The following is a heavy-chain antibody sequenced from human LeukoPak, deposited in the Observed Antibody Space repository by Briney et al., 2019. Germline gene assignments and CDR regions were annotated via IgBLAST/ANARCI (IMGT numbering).Heavy chain of an antibody. V-gene: IGHV4-59*08. CDR3: ARHSSSRGNSGDY. CDR1: GGSISSYY. J-gene: IGHJ4*02. D-gene: IGHD4-23*01. CDR2: IYYSGST. Sequence: SETLSLTCAVSGGSISSYYWSWIRQPPGKGLEWIGYIYYSGSTYYNPSLKSRVTISVDTSKNQFSLKLSSVTAADTAVYYCARHSSSRGNSGDYWGQGTLVTVSS.